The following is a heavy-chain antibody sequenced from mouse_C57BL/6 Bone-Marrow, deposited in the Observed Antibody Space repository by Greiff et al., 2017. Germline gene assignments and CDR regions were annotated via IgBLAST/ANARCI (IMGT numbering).Heavy chain of an antibody. J-gene: IGHJ4*01. CDR2: INYDGSST. CDR1: GFTFSDYY. D-gene: IGHD1-1*01. V-gene: IGHV5-16*01. Sequence: EVKLMESEGGLVQPGSSMKLSCTASGFTFSDYYMAWVRQVPEKGLEWVANINYDGSSTYYLDSLKSRFIISRDNAKNILYLQMSSLKSEDTATXYCASYYYGSIPYAMDYWGQGTSVTVSS. CDR3: ASYYYGSIPYAMDY.